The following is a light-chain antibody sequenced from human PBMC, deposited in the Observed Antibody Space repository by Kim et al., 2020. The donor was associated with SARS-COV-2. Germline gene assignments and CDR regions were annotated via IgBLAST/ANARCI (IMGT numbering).Light chain of an antibody. V-gene: IGLV3-19*01. Sequence: SSELTQDPAVSVALGQTVRITCQGDSLRSYYASWYPQKPGQAPVLVIYGKNNRPSGIPDRFSGSSSGNTASLTIPGAPAEDEADYSCNSRDSSGNHCVFG. CDR2: GKN. CDR1: SLRSYY. CDR3: NSRDSSGNHCV. J-gene: IGLJ3*02.